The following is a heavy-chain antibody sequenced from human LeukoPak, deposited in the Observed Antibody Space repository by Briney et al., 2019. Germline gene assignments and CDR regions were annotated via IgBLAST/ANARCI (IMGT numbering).Heavy chain of an antibody. CDR2: IYYSGST. CDR3: ARVLPLNWFDP. V-gene: IGHV4-31*03. CDR1: GGPISSGGYY. J-gene: IGHJ5*02. Sequence: SQTLSLTCTVSGGPISSGGYYWSWIRQYPGKGLEWIGYIYYSGSTYYNPSLKSRITISVDTSKNQFSLKLSSVTAADTAVYYCARVLPLNWFDPWGQGTLVTVSS.